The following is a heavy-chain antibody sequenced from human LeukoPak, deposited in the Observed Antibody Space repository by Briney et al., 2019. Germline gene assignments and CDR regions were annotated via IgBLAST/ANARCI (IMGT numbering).Heavy chain of an antibody. D-gene: IGHD3-22*01. CDR3: ARVGGYYDPDYFDY. CDR1: GYTFTSYG. V-gene: IGHV1-18*01. Sequence: ASVKVSCKASGYTFTSYGICWVRQAPGQGLEWMGWISAYDGNTNYAQKLQGRVTMTTDTSTSTAYMELRSLRSDDTAVYYCARVGGYYDPDYFDYWGQGTLATVSS. J-gene: IGHJ4*02. CDR2: ISAYDGNT.